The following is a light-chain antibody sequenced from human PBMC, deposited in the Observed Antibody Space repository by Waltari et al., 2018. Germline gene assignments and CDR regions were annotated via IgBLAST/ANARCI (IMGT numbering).Light chain of an antibody. CDR1: SSNIGSNA. V-gene: IGLV1-44*01. CDR3: AAWDDSLNGVI. Sequence: QSVLTQPPSASGTPGQRVTISCPGRSSNIGSNAVTWYHQSPGAAPKLLIYANDQRPSGVPGRFSGSKSGTSASLAISGLQSEDEADYYCAAWDDSLNGVIFGGGTKLTVL. CDR2: AND. J-gene: IGLJ2*01.